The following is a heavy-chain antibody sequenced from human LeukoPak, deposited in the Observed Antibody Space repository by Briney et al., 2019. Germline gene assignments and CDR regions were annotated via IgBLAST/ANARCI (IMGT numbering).Heavy chain of an antibody. D-gene: IGHD3-10*01. CDR1: GGSISSSSYY. Sequence: SETLSLTCTVSGGSISSSSYYWGWIRQPPGKGLEWIGSIYYSGSTYYNPSLKSRVTISLDTSKNQFSLKLSSVTAADTAVYYCARRTYGSGSYDAFDIWGQGTMVTISS. CDR3: ARRTYGSGSYDAFDI. V-gene: IGHV4-39*07. CDR2: IYYSGST. J-gene: IGHJ3*02.